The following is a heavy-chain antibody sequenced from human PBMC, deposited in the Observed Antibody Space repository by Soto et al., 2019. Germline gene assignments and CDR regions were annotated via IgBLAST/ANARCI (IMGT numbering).Heavy chain of an antibody. V-gene: IGHV5-51*01. J-gene: IGHJ5*02. CDR1: GYSFTSYW. D-gene: IGHD3-22*01. CDR2: IYPGDSHT. Sequence: GESLKISCNGSGYSFTSYWIGWVRQMPGKGLEWLGIIYPGDSHTRYSPSFHGQVTISADKSITTAYLQWNSLRAEDTAVYYCAKDGEGLYYYDSSGPKSWFDPWGQGTLVTVSS. CDR3: AKDGEGLYYYDSSGPKSWFDP.